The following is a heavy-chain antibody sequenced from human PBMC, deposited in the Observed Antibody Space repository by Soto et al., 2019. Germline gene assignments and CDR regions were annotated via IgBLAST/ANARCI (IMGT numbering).Heavy chain of an antibody. Sequence: SQRLSWAASGFTFSSYSMHWVRPAPGKGLEWVAVISYDGSNKYYADSVKGRFTISRDNSKNTLYLQMNSLRAEDTAVYYCAKGGNWNDGYNWFDPWGQGTLVTVSS. CDR1: GFTFSSYS. CDR3: AKGGNWNDGYNWFDP. CDR2: ISYDGSNK. J-gene: IGHJ5*02. V-gene: IGHV3-30*18. D-gene: IGHD1-1*01.